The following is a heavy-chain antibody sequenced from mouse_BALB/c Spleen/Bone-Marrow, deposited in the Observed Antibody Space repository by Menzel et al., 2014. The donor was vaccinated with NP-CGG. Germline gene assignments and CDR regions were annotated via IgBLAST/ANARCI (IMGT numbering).Heavy chain of an antibody. D-gene: IGHD1-1*01. Sequence: VKVVESGPEVVRPGVSVKISCKGSGYTFTDYAMHWVKQSHAKSLEWIGLISTYNGNTNYNQKFKGKATMTADKSSSTAYMELARLTSEDSAIYYCARDLLRFHFDYWGQGTTLTVSS. CDR3: ARDLLRFHFDY. CDR1: GYTFTDYA. CDR2: ISTYNGNT. V-gene: IGHV1-67*01. J-gene: IGHJ2*01.